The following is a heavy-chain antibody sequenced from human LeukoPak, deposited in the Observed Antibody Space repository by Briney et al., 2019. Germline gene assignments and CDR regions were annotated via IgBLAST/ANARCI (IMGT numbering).Heavy chain of an antibody. D-gene: IGHD2/OR15-2a*01. CDR2: INHSGST. J-gene: IGHJ4*02. Sequence: SETLSLTCAVYGGSFSGYFWSWIRQPPGKGLEWIGEINHSGSTYYNPSLKSRVTISIDTSKNQFSLNLRSVTAADTAVYYCAIGQYRRDYWGQGTLVTVSS. CDR1: GGSFSGYF. V-gene: IGHV4-34*01. CDR3: AIGQYRRDY.